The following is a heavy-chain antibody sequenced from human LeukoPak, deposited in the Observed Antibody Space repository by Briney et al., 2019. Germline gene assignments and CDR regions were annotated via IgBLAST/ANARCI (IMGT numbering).Heavy chain of an antibody. Sequence: ASVKVSCKASGYTFTSYDINWVRQATGQGLEWMGWMNPNSGNTGYAQKFQGRVTMTRNTSISTAYMELSSLRSEDTAVYYCARDLFGDSSGYSDGGFDYWGQGTLVTVSS. V-gene: IGHV1-8*01. CDR1: GYTFTSYD. CDR2: MNPNSGNT. CDR3: ARDLFGDSSGYSDGGFDY. J-gene: IGHJ4*02. D-gene: IGHD3-22*01.